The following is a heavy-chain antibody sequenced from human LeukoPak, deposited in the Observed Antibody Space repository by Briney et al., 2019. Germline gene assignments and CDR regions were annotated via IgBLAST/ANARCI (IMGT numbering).Heavy chain of an antibody. CDR2: VNPNTGGT. D-gene: IGHD2-2*01. V-gene: IGHV1-2*02. CDR1: GYAFTDYY. CDR3: ATSDCSSAECYHY. Sequence: ASVKVSCTPSGYAFTDYYIHWVRQAPGQGLEWMGWVNPNTGGTNYAQKFQDRVTMTRDTSISTAYMELSRLRSDDTAVYYCATSDCSSAECYHYWGQGTLVTASS. J-gene: IGHJ4*02.